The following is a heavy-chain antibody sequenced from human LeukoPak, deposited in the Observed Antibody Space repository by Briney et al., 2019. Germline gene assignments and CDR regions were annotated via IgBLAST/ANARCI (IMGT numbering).Heavy chain of an antibody. D-gene: IGHD3-16*01. J-gene: IGHJ3*02. CDR2: INPNSGGT. CDR1: GYTFTGYY. Sequence: GASVKVSCKASGYTFTGYYMHWVRQAPGQGLEWMGWINPNSGGTNYAQKFQERVTITRDMSTSTAYMELSSLRSEDTAVYYCAARGSLVNAFDIWGQGTMVTVSS. CDR3: AARGSLVNAFDI. V-gene: IGHV1-2*02.